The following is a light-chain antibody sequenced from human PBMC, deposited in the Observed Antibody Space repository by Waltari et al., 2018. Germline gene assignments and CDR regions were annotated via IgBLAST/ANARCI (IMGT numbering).Light chain of an antibody. J-gene: IGLJ7*01. Sequence: QSVLTQPPSVSAAPGQRVTISCSGGRSNIGNNYVSWYRQFPGTAPKLPIYEATERPSGIAGRFSGSKSGTSATLDITGLQAGDEADYYCGTWDSSLSGAVFGGGTHLTVL. V-gene: IGLV1-51*02. CDR1: RSNIGNNY. CDR2: EAT. CDR3: GTWDSSLSGAV.